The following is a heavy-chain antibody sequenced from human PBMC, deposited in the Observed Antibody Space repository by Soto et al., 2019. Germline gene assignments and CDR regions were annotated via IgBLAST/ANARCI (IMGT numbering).Heavy chain of an antibody. CDR3: AKDRWNMLSFAGGY. J-gene: IGHJ4*02. Sequence: QVQLVESGGGVVQPGKSLRLSCAVSGFDFRKFGMHWVRQTPAKGLEGVAVISFDGSNTFYADSVKGRFTVSRDNSRNTVFLEMNSLRPDDAAVYYCAKDRWNMLSFAGGYWGQGTLVIVSS. CDR2: ISFDGSNT. CDR1: GFDFRKFG. V-gene: IGHV3-30*18. D-gene: IGHD3-10*02.